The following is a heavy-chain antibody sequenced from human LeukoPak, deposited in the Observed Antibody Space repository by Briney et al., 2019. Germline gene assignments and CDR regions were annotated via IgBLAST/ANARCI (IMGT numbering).Heavy chain of an antibody. CDR1: GFTSTTAW. CDR3: VVYKYILSWSAFDF. J-gene: IGHJ3*01. V-gene: IGHV3-7*01. D-gene: IGHD6-13*01. Sequence: PGGPLRLSCAISGFTSTTAWMTGVRQAPGKGRGWVAEIRQDGSDKYYVDSVKGRFIISRDNAKKSVSLHMNNLRVEDTAVYYCVVYKYILSWSAFDFWGRGTMVTVSS. CDR2: IRQDGSDK.